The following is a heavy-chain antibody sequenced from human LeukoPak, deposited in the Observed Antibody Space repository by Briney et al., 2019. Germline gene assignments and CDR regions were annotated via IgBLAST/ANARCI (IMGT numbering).Heavy chain of an antibody. Sequence: GGSLRLSCAASGFTFSSYAMSWVRQAPGKGLEWVSAISGSGGSTYYADSVKGRFTISRDNSKNTLYLQMDSLRAEDTAVYYCAKVEYSSGWYADYWGQGTLVTVSS. J-gene: IGHJ4*02. CDR2: ISGSGGST. CDR3: AKVEYSSGWYADY. D-gene: IGHD6-19*01. V-gene: IGHV3-23*01. CDR1: GFTFSSYA.